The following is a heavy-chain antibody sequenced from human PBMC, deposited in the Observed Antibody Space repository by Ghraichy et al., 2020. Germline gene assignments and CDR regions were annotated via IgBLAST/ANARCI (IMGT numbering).Heavy chain of an antibody. J-gene: IGHJ6*02. CDR2: INHSGST. D-gene: IGHD1-14*01. CDR1: GGSFSDHY. CDR3: ARGGYGSPEYNFYGMDV. Sequence: LSCAVYGGSFSDHYWSWIRQPPGKGLEWIGEINHSGSTNYNPSLKSRVTISVDTSKNQFSLKLTSVTAADTALYYCARGGYGSPEYNFYGMDVWGQGTTVTVSS. V-gene: IGHV4-34*01.